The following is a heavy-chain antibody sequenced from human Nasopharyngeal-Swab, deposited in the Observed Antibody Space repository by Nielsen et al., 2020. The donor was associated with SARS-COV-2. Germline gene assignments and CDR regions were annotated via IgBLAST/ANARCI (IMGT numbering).Heavy chain of an antibody. CDR2: IYPGDSDT. J-gene: IGHJ4*02. Sequence: GESLKISCKGSGYSFTSYWIGWVRQMPGKGLEWMAIIYPGDSDTRYSPSFQGQVTISADKSISTAYLEWSSLKASNTAMYYCARHGGSSWLHFEYWGPGTLVTVSS. V-gene: IGHV5-51*01. D-gene: IGHD6-13*01. CDR3: ARHGGSSWLHFEY. CDR1: GYSFTSYW.